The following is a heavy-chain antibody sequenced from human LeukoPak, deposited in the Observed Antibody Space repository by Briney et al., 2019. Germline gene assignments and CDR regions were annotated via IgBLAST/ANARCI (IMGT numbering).Heavy chain of an antibody. CDR1: GGSFSGYY. V-gene: IGHV4-34*01. CDR2: INHSGST. D-gene: IGHD6-13*01. Sequence: SETLSLTCAVYGGSFSGYYWSWIRQPPGKGLEWIGEINHSGSTNYNPSLKSRVTLSVDTSKNQFSLKLSSVTAADTAVYYCARLEAGSSWYFDYWGQGTLVTVSS. CDR3: ARLEAGSSWYFDY. J-gene: IGHJ4*02.